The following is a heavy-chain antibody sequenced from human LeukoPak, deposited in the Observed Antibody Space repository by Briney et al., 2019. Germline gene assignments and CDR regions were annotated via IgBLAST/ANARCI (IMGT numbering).Heavy chain of an antibody. CDR3: ARAKGLLLLGWFDP. J-gene: IGHJ5*02. CDR2: IKRKIDGETT. D-gene: IGHD3-22*01. Sequence: PGGSLRLSCAVSGFSFNNAWMNWVRQAPGKGLEWVGRIKRKIDGETTDYAAPVKGRFTISRDDSKSTLYLQMNSLKSEDTAVYYCARAKGLLLLGWFDPWGQGTLVTVSS. V-gene: IGHV3-15*01. CDR1: GFSFNNAW.